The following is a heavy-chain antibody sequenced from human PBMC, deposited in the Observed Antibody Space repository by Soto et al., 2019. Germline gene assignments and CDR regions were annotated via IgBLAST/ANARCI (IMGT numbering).Heavy chain of an antibody. D-gene: IGHD1-1*01. CDR2: ISWNSDKT. CDR3: ARTTWGFGEPLDS. CDR1: GFTFDDYA. V-gene: IGHV3-9*01. J-gene: IGHJ4*02. Sequence: ESGGGVAQPGRSLRLSCATSGFTFDDYAMHWVRQAPGKGLEWVSGISWNSDKTDYADSVKGRFTISRDNAKKSLFLQMTSLRSEDTAFYFCARTTWGFGEPLDSWGQGTLVSVSS.